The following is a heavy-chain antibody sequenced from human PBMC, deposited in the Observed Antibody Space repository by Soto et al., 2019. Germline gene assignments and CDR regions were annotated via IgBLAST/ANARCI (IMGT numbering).Heavy chain of an antibody. CDR3: ARHVGYSSSWQPDYYYYYGMDV. V-gene: IGHV4-39*01. J-gene: IGHJ6*02. D-gene: IGHD6-13*01. CDR2: IYYSGST. Sequence: SETLSLTCTVSGGSISSSSYYWGWIRQPPGKGLEWIGSIYYSGSTYYNPSLKSRVTISVDTSKNQFSLKLSSVTAADTAVYYCARHVGYSSSWQPDYYYYYGMDVWGQGTTVTVSS. CDR1: GGSISSSSYY.